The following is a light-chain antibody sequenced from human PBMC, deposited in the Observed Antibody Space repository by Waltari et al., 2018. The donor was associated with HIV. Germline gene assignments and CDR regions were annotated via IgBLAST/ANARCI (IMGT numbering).Light chain of an antibody. CDR2: GKN. Sequence: SSELTQDPAVSVALGQTVRITSQGDRLRNYYASWYQQKPGQAPVLVMYGKNNRPSRIPDRFSGSSSGNTASLTITGAQAEDEAAYYCNSRDNRGDHVLFGGGTKLTVL. CDR3: NSRDNRGDHVL. J-gene: IGLJ2*01. V-gene: IGLV3-19*01. CDR1: RLRNYY.